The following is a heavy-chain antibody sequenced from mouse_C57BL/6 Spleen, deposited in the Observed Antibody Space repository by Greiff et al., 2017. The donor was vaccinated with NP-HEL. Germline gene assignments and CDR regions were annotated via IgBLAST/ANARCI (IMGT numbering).Heavy chain of an antibody. V-gene: IGHV1-55*01. CDR1: GYTFTSYW. Sequence: VQLKQPGAELVKPGASVKMSCKASGYTFTSYWITWVKQRPGQGLEWIGDIYPGSGSTNYNEKFKSKATLTVDTSSSTAYMQLSSLTSEDSAVYYCARQIYYYGSSYGNAMDYWGQGTSVTVSS. CDR2: IYPGSGST. J-gene: IGHJ4*01. CDR3: ARQIYYYGSSYGNAMDY. D-gene: IGHD1-1*01.